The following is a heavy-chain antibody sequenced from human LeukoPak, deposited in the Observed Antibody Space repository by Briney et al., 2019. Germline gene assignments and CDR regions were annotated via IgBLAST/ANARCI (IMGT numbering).Heavy chain of an antibody. D-gene: IGHD6-13*01. CDR3: ARDLRIRDSSSWYRDY. CDR2: ITYDGSNK. J-gene: IGHJ4*02. V-gene: IGHV3-30*03. Sequence: GGSLRLSCAASGFSFSTSGMHWVRQPPGKGLEWVTVITYDGSNKYYADSVKGRFTISRDNAKNSLYLQMNSLRDEDTAVYYCARDLRIRDSSSWYRDYWGQGTLVTVSS. CDR1: GFSFSTSG.